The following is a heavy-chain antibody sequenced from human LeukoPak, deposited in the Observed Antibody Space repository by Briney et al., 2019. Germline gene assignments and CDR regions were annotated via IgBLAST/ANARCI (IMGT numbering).Heavy chain of an antibody. V-gene: IGHV3-48*04. CDR3: TRWDWGVADAFHI. CDR1: GFILSNYR. D-gene: IGHD7-27*01. J-gene: IGHJ3*02. Sequence: GGSLKLSCAASGFILSNYRMNWVRQAPGKGLEWVSYISSSGNSREYADSVKGRFTISRDNAKSTVYLQMNSLSAEDSAVYYCTRWDWGVADAFHIWGQGTMVTVSS. CDR2: ISSSGNSR.